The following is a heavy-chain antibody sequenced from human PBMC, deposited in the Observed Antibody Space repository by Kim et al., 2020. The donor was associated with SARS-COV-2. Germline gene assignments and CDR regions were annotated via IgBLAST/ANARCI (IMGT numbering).Heavy chain of an antibody. J-gene: IGHJ3*02. Sequence: GGSLRLSCAASGFTFSSYAMHWVRQAPGKGLEWVAVISYDGSNKYYADSVKGRFTISRDNSKNTLYLQMNSLRAEDTAVYYCARVTRWLQLWDAFDIWGQGTMVTVSS. CDR1: GFTFSSYA. D-gene: IGHD5-12*01. V-gene: IGHV3-30*04. CDR3: ARVTRWLQLWDAFDI. CDR2: ISYDGSNK.